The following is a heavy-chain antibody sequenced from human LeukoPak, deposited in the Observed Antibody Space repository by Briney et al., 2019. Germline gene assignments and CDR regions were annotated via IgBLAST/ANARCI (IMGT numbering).Heavy chain of an antibody. V-gene: IGHV1-18*01. CDR3: AREQGDIVVVPAAINYYYYYGMDV. D-gene: IGHD2-2*01. CDR1: GYTFTSYG. Sequence: ASVKVSCKASGYTFTSYGISWVRQAPGQGLEWMGWISAYNGNTNYAQKLQGTVTMTTDTSTSTAYMELRSLRSDDTAVYYCAREQGDIVVVPAAINYYYYYGMDVWGQGTTVTVSS. J-gene: IGHJ6*02. CDR2: ISAYNGNT.